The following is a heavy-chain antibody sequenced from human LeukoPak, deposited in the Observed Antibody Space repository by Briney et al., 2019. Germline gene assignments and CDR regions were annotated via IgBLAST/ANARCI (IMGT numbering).Heavy chain of an antibody. CDR2: ISAYNGNT. CDR1: GGTFSSYA. J-gene: IGHJ4*02. Sequence: GASVKVSCKASGGTFSSYAISWVRQAPGQGLEWMGWISAYNGNTNYAQKLQGRVTMTTDTSTSTAYMELRSLRSDDTAVYYCARAGGTRGGSQPAAVVDYWGQGTLVTVSS. V-gene: IGHV1-18*01. CDR3: ARAGGTRGGSQPAAVVDY. D-gene: IGHD2-15*01.